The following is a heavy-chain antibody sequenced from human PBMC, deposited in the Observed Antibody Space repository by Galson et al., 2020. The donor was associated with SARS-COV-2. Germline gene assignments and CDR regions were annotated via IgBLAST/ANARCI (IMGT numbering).Heavy chain of an antibody. Sequence: GESLKLSCAASGFTSSDYYMSWIRQAPGKGLEWVSYISTSSSYTNYADSVKGRFTISRDNAKNSLYLQMNSLRAEDTAVYYCARESTVGYCSGGSCYDLDYWGQGTLVTVSS. CDR1: GFTSSDYY. D-gene: IGHD2-15*01. V-gene: IGHV3-11*06. CDR3: ARESTVGYCSGGSCYDLDY. CDR2: ISTSSSYT. J-gene: IGHJ4*02.